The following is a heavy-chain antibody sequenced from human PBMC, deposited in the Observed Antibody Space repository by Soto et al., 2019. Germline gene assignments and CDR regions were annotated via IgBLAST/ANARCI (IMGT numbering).Heavy chain of an antibody. V-gene: IGHV4-4*07. J-gene: IGHJ4*02. CDR3: ARGGALQLWPFDY. CDR1: NGSISSFY. Sequence: SETLSLTCTVSNGSISSFYWTWVRQPAGKGLEWIGRISSSGNTIYNPSLKSRVTMSVDTSKNQFSLKLNSVTAADTAIYYCARGGALQLWPFDYWGQGTLVTVS. CDR2: ISSSGNT. D-gene: IGHD1-1*01.